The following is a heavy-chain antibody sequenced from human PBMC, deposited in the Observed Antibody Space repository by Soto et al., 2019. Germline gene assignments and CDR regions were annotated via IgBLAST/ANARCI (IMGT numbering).Heavy chain of an antibody. CDR1: GYTITGYY. Sequence: ASVKGSCKAAGYTITGYYVNWVRQAPGQGLEWMGWINPNSGGTNYAQKFQGRVTMTRDTSISTAYMELSRLRSDDAAVYYCARDLSLGYSTSWYPRSRYYGMDVWGQGTTVTVSS. CDR2: INPNSGGT. V-gene: IGHV1-2*02. CDR3: ARDLSLGYSTSWYPRSRYYGMDV. D-gene: IGHD6-13*01. J-gene: IGHJ6*02.